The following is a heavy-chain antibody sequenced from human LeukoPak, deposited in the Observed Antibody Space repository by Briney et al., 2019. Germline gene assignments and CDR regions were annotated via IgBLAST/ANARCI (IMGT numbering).Heavy chain of an antibody. J-gene: IGHJ4*02. CDR3: ARESSSYDSRGCYYPLDY. CDR2: IYYSGST. Sequence: SETLSLTCTVSGGSISSYYWSWIRQPPGKGLEWIGNIYYSGSTNYNPSLKSRVTISVDTSKSLFSLKLSSVTAADTAVYYCARESSSYDSRGCYYPLDYWGQGTLVTVSS. CDR1: GGSISSYY. D-gene: IGHD3-22*01. V-gene: IGHV4-59*01.